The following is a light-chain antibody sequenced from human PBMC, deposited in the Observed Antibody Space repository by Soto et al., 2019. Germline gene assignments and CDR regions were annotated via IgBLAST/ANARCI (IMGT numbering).Light chain of an antibody. CDR2: DVS. CDR1: SSDVGGYKY. V-gene: IGLV2-14*01. Sequence: QSALTQPASVSGSPGQSITISCTGTSSDVGGYKYVSWYQQHPGKAPKLMIYDVSNRPSGVSYRFSGSKFENTASLTISGVQAEDEADYYCSAYTSSSTRVFGTGTKVTVL. CDR3: SAYTSSSTRV. J-gene: IGLJ1*01.